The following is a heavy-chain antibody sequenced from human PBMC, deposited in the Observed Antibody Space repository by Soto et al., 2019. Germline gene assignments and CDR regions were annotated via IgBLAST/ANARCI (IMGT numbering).Heavy chain of an antibody. CDR1: GGSISSYY. D-gene: IGHD5-18*01. CDR2: IYYSGST. Sequence: PSETLSLTCTVSGGSISSYYWSWIRQPPGKGLEWIGYIYYSGSTNYNPSLKSRVTISVDTSKNQFSLKLSSVTAADTAVYYCARLRSGYSYGSLDYWGQGTLVTVSS. J-gene: IGHJ4*02. V-gene: IGHV4-59*01. CDR3: ARLRSGYSYGSLDY.